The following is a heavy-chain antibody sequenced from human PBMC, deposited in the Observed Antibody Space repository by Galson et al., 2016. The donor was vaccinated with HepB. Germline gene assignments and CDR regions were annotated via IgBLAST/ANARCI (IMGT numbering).Heavy chain of an antibody. CDR3: ARPRTSGYYYSAFDV. D-gene: IGHD3-22*01. J-gene: IGHJ3*01. V-gene: IGHV4-39*01. Sequence: SETLSLTCSVSGGSTSSTTYYWGWIRQPPGRGLEWIGSIFHSGHTYYNSSLKSRVTITVDTSKNQFSLKLNSVTAADTAVYHCARPRTSGYYYSAFDVWGQGAMVTVSS. CDR2: IFHSGHT. CDR1: GGSTSSTTYY.